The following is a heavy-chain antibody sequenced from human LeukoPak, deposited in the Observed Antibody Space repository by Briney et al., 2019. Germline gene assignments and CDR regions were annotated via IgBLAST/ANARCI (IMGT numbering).Heavy chain of an antibody. CDR1: GFTFSSYA. V-gene: IGHV3-30-3*01. CDR3: ARDTRSGCFED. CDR2: ISYDGSNK. J-gene: IGHJ4*02. D-gene: IGHD6-19*01. Sequence: LRLSCAASGFTFSSYAMHWVRQAPGKGLEWVAVISYDGSNKYYADSVKGRFTISRDNSKNTLYLQMNSLRAEDTAVYYCARDTRSGCFEDWGLGTLVTVSS.